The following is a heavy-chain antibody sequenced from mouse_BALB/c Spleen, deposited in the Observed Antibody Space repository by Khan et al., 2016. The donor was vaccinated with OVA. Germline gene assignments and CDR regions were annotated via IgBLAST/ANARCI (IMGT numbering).Heavy chain of an antibody. CDR1: GYTFSSYW. V-gene: IGHV1-9*01. CDR3: ARGNYYGSSSWFGY. Sequence: QVQLQQSGAELMKPGASVKISCKATGYTFSSYWIEWVKQRPGHGLEWIGEILPGSGRNNYNEKFKGKATFTADTSSNTAYRQLSSLTSEDSAVYYCARGNYYGSSSWFGYWGQGTLVTVSA. CDR2: ILPGSGRN. J-gene: IGHJ3*01. D-gene: IGHD1-1*01.